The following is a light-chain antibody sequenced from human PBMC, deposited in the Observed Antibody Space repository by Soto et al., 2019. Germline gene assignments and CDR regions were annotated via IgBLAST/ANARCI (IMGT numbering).Light chain of an antibody. CDR1: QTLRRTY. Sequence: EIVLMQSPGTLSLSPGERATLSCRASQTLRRTYIAWYQQKPGQAPRLLIYATSFRATGIPDRFRGSGSGTDFTLTISSLEPEDSAVYYCQDSSTSPWPFGQGTKVDIK. J-gene: IGKJ1*01. V-gene: IGKV3-20*01. CDR2: ATS. CDR3: QDSSTSPWP.